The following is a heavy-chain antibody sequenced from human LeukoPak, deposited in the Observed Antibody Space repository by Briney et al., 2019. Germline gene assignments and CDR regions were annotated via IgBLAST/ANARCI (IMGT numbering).Heavy chain of an antibody. CDR3: ARGRGIRAWFDP. CDR2: IYYSGST. CDR1: GGSISSYY. V-gene: IGHV4-59*01. Sequence: SETLSLTCTVSGGSISSYYWSWIRQPPGKGLEGIGYIYYSGSTNYNPTLKSRVTISVDTSKNQFSLKLSAVTAADTAVYYCARGRGIRAWFDPWGQGTLVTVSS. D-gene: IGHD3-10*01. J-gene: IGHJ5*02.